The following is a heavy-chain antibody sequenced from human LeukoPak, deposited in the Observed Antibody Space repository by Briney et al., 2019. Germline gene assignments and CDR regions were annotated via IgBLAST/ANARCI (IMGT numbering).Heavy chain of an antibody. D-gene: IGHD6-13*01. V-gene: IGHV3-43*01. J-gene: IGHJ6*02. CDR1: GFTFDDYT. Sequence: GGSLRLSCAASGFTFDDYTMHWVRQAPGKGLEWVSLISWDGGSTYYADSVKGRFTISRDNSKNSLYLQMNSLRTEDTALYYCAKGYSSSWANYYYYGMDVWGQGTTVTVSS. CDR2: ISWDGGST. CDR3: AKGYSSSWANYYYYGMDV.